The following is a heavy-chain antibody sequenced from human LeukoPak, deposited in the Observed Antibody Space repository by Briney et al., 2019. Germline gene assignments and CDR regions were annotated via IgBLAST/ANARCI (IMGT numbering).Heavy chain of an antibody. Sequence: RGRSLRLSCAASGFTFSSYAMHWVRQAPGKGLEWVAVISYDGSNKYYADSVKGRFTISRDNSKNTLYLQMNSLRAEDTAVYYCARDLGDIVVVPAAIRQYYYYGMDVWGQGTTVTVSS. CDR1: GFTFSSYA. CDR2: ISYDGSNK. D-gene: IGHD2-2*01. J-gene: IGHJ6*02. V-gene: IGHV3-30-3*01. CDR3: ARDLGDIVVVPAAIRQYYYYGMDV.